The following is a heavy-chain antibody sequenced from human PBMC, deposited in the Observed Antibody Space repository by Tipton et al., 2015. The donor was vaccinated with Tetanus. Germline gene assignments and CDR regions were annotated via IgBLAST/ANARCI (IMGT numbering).Heavy chain of an antibody. CDR2: IYPGDSDT. D-gene: IGHD2-8*01. Sequence: QLVQSGGEVKKPGESLKISCKGSGCIFNNYWIGWVRQKPGKGLEWMGIIYPGDSDTRYSPSFQGQVTISVDKSINTAYLQRSSLKASDTSMFYCARAHCTDGVCNFDFWGQGALVTVAS. J-gene: IGHJ4*02. V-gene: IGHV5-51*01. CDR3: ARAHCTDGVCNFDF. CDR1: GCIFNNYW.